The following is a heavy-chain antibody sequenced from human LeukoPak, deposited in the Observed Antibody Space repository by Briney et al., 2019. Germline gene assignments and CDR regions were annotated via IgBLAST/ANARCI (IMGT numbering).Heavy chain of an antibody. J-gene: IGHJ4*02. CDR3: TTALGYRTPRDY. V-gene: IGHV3-30*03. CDR2: ISYDGSNK. CDR1: GFTFSSYG. D-gene: IGHD5-18*01. Sequence: GGSLRLSCAASGFTFSSYGMHWVRQAPGKGLEWVAVISYDGSNKYYADSVKGRFTISRDNSKNTLYLQMNSLKTEDTAVYYCTTALGYRTPRDYWGQGTLVTVSS.